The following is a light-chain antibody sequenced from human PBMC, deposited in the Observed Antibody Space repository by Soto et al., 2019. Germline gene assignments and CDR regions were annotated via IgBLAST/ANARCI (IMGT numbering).Light chain of an antibody. CDR2: GAS. CDR3: QQYYSIPFT. J-gene: IGKJ2*01. V-gene: IGKV3-20*01. Sequence: EIVLTQSPGTLSLSPGERATLSCRASQSVSSSYLAWYQQKPGQAPRLLIYGASSRATGIPDRFSGSGSGTDFTLTISRLEPEDFAVYYCQQYYSIPFTFGQGTKLEI. CDR1: QSVSSSY.